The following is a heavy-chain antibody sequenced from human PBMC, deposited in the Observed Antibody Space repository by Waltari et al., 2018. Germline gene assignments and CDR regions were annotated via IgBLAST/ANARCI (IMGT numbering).Heavy chain of an antibody. Sequence: QVQLVQSGAEVKKPGASVKVSCKASGYTFTGYYMHWVRQAPGQGLEWMGWINPNSGGTNYAQKVQGWVTMTRDTSISTAYMELSRLRSDDTAVYYCARGSDSSGSPEGDAFDIWGQGTMVTVSS. CDR2: INPNSGGT. J-gene: IGHJ3*02. CDR3: ARGSDSSGSPEGDAFDI. V-gene: IGHV1-2*04. CDR1: GYTFTGYY. D-gene: IGHD3-22*01.